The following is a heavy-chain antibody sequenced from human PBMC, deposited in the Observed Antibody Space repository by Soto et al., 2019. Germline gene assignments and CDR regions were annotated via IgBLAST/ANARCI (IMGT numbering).Heavy chain of an antibody. V-gene: IGHV3-74*01. J-gene: IGHJ4*02. D-gene: IGHD2-8*01. CDR2: ITEDGSGT. Sequence: GGSLRLSCATSGFTFSGYPIHWFRQAPGKGPVWVSRITEDGSGTTYADSVKGRFTVTRDNAKNTMYLQMSGLGAEDTAVYHCVRGTNGWRGMDYWGQGTLVTVSS. CDR3: VRGTNGWRGMDY. CDR1: GFTFSGYP.